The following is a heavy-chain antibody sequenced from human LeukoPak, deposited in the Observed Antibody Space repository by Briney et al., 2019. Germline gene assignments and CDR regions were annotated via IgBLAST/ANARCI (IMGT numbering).Heavy chain of an antibody. J-gene: IGHJ4*02. CDR3: ARDSSRYSSSWYDY. Sequence: SETLSLTCTVSGYSISSGYYWGWIRQPPGKGLEWIGSIYHSGSTYYNPSLMSRVTISVDTSKNQFSLKLSSVTAADTAVYYCARDSSRYSSSWYDYWGQGTLVTVSS. CDR1: GYSISSGYY. V-gene: IGHV4-38-2*02. CDR2: IYHSGST. D-gene: IGHD6-13*01.